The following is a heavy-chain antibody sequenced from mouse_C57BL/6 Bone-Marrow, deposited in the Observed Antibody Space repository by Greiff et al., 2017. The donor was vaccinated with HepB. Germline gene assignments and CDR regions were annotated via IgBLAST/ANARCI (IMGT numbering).Heavy chain of an antibody. J-gene: IGHJ1*03. CDR3: ARAGTGGYFDV. Sequence: EVKLVESGGGLVKPGGSLKLSCAASGFTFSSYAMSWVRQTPEKRLEWVATISDGGSYTYYPDNVKGRYTISRDNAKNNLYLQMSHLKSEDTAMYYCARAGTGGYFDVWGTGTTVTVSS. V-gene: IGHV5-4*03. CDR2: ISDGGSYT. CDR1: GFTFSSYA. D-gene: IGHD4-1*01.